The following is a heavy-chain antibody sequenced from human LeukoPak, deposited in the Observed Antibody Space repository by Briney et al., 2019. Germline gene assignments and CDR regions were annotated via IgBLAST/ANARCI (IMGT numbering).Heavy chain of an antibody. D-gene: IGHD5-18*01. CDR2: TYPGDSDT. CDR1: GYTFTSYW. Sequence: PGESLKISCKGSGYTFTSYWIGWVRQMPGKGLEWMGITYPGDSDTRYSPSFQGQVTISADKSISTAYLQWSSLKASDTAMYYCAVDRYSYGQGSFDYWGQGTLVTVSS. J-gene: IGHJ4*02. CDR3: AVDRYSYGQGSFDY. V-gene: IGHV5-51*01.